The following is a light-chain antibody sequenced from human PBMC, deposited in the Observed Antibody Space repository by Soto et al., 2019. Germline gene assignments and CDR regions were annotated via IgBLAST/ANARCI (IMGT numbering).Light chain of an antibody. CDR1: SSDIGRYNF. CDR3: TSYTITSPYV. CDR2: EAT. J-gene: IGLJ1*01. V-gene: IGLV2-14*01. Sequence: QSALTQPASMSGSPGQSITISCTGTSSDIGRYNFVSWYQHHPGKAPKLIIYEATKRPSGFSYRFSGSKSGNTASLTISGLQAEDEADYYCTSYTITSPYVFGTGTKLTVL.